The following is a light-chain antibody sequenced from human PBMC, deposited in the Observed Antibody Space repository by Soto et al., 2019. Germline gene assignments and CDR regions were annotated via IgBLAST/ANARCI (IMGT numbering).Light chain of an antibody. CDR2: SNY. J-gene: IGLJ3*02. Sequence: QSVLTQPPSASGTPGQRVTIFCSGSSSNIESNTVTWYQQLPGTAPKLVIYSNYDRPSGVPDRFSGSTSGTSASLVIRGLQSEDEADYYCQSYDNSLSGSGVFGGGTKVTVL. V-gene: IGLV1-44*01. CDR3: QSYDNSLSGSGV. CDR1: SSNIESNT.